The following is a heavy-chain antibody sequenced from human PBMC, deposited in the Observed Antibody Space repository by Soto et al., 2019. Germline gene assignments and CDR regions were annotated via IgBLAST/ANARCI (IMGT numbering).Heavy chain of an antibody. CDR1: SGSISSSSW. V-gene: IGHV4-4*02. Sequence: PSETLSLTCAVSSGSISSSSWWSWVRQPPGKGLEWIGEIYHSGSTNYNPSLKSRVTISVDKSKNQFSLKLSSVTAADTAVYYCARVGIRHYYYLDVWGKGTTVTVSS. J-gene: IGHJ6*03. CDR3: ARVGIRHYYYLDV. CDR2: IYHSGST. D-gene: IGHD1-26*01.